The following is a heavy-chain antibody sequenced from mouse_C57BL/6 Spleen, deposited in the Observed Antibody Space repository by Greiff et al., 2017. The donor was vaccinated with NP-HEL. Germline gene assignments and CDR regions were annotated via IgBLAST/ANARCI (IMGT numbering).Heavy chain of an antibody. CDR2: IYPGNSDT. V-gene: IGHV1-5*01. J-gene: IGHJ2*01. Sequence: VQLQQSGTVLARPGASVKMSCKTSGYTFPSYWMHWVKQRPGQGLEWIGAIYPGNSDTSYNQKFKGKAKLTAVTSASTAYMELSSLTNEDSAVYYCTRSTVVATDYFDYWGQGTTLTVSS. CDR3: TRSTVVATDYFDY. CDR1: GYTFPSYW. D-gene: IGHD1-1*01.